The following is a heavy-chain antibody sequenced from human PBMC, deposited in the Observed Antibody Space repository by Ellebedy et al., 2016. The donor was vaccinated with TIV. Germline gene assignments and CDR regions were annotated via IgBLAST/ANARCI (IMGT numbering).Heavy chain of an antibody. CDR1: GYKFTNYW. CDR3: AIFPTGTTDY. CDR2: IYPGDSDT. Sequence: GESLKISCKASGYKFTNYWIGWVRQKPGKGLEWMGVIYPGDSDTRYSPSFEGQVTISADASISTAYLQWSSLKASDSAMFYCAIFPTGTTDYWGQGTLVTVSS. D-gene: IGHD4-17*01. J-gene: IGHJ4*02. V-gene: IGHV5-51*01.